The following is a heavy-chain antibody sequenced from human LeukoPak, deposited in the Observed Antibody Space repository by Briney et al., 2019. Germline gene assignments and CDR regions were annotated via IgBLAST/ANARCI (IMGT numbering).Heavy chain of an antibody. Sequence: PGGSLRLSCAASGFTFSSYAMSWVRQAPGKGLEWVSAISGSGGRTYYADSVKGRFTISRDNSKNTLYLQMNSLRAEDTAVYYCASGIQGGYYTDAFDIWGQGTMVTVSS. CDR1: GFTFSSYA. V-gene: IGHV3-23*01. CDR2: ISGSGGRT. D-gene: IGHD3-3*01. J-gene: IGHJ3*02. CDR3: ASGIQGGYYTDAFDI.